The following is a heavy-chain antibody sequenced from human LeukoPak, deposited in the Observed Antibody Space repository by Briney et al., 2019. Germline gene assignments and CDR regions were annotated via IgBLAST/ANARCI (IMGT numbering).Heavy chain of an antibody. CDR2: IYSNGGT. J-gene: IGHJ4*02. Sequence: SETLSLTCTVSGGSISSSTSYWGWIRQAPGKGLEWIGSIYSNGGTYYNPSLKSRVTISVDTSKNQFSLRLSSVTAADTAVYYCARRDLRELDYWGQGTLVTVSS. D-gene: IGHD1-7*01. V-gene: IGHV4-39*01. CDR3: ARRDLRELDY. CDR1: GGSISSSTSY.